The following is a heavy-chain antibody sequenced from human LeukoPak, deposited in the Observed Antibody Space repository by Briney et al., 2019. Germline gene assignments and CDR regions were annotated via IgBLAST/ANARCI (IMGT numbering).Heavy chain of an antibody. CDR3: ARGKYSSSWYFDFDY. CDR2: IYYSGST. J-gene: IGHJ4*02. D-gene: IGHD6-13*01. V-gene: IGHV4-39*07. Sequence: SETLSLTCTVSGGSISRSRYYWGWIRQPPGKGLEWIGSIYYSGSTYYNPSLKSRVTTSVDTSKNQFSLKLSSVTAADTAVYYCARGKYSSSWYFDFDYWGQGTLVTVSS. CDR1: GGSISRSRYY.